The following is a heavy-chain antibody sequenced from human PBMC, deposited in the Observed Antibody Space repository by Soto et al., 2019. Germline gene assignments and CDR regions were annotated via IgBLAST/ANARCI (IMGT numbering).Heavy chain of an antibody. D-gene: IGHD2-15*01. CDR3: ARVRRAETYGRDYGMDV. Sequence: GGSLRLSCAASGFTFSSYAMSWVRQAPGKGLEWVSAISGSGGSTYYADSVKGRFTISRDNSKNTLYLQMNSLRAADTAVYYCARVRRAETYGRDYGMDVWGQGTTVTVSS. CDR1: GFTFSSYA. V-gene: IGHV3-23*01. J-gene: IGHJ6*02. CDR2: ISGSGGST.